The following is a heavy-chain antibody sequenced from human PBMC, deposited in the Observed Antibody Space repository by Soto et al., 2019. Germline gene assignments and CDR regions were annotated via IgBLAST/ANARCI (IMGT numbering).Heavy chain of an antibody. CDR3: GGDTWGRRPYYYATSDTS. Sequence: QVQLVESGGGVVQPGRSLRLSCATSGFTFSSYALHWVRQAPGKGLEWVALISYDGVSKYHAASVQGRFASSRDSFKNTRYLQMDSLRVEDTAVYYCGGDTWGRRPYYYATSDTSGGQGTRVTVSS. CDR1: GFTFSSYA. CDR2: ISYDGVSK. D-gene: IGHD3-10*01. J-gene: IGHJ4*02. V-gene: IGHV3-30*09.